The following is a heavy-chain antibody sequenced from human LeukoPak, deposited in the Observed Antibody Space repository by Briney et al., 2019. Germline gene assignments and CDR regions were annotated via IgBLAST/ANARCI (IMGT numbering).Heavy chain of an antibody. D-gene: IGHD2-2*01. V-gene: IGHV3-30*04. CDR1: GFTFRSYA. Sequence: PGGSLRLSCAASGFTFRSYAMHWVRQAPGKGLEWVAVISYDGSNKYYADSVKGRFTISRDNSKNTLYLQMNSLRAEDTAVYYCARGYCSSTSCYRRGNWFDPWGQGTLVTVSS. J-gene: IGHJ5*02. CDR3: ARGYCSSTSCYRRGNWFDP. CDR2: ISYDGSNK.